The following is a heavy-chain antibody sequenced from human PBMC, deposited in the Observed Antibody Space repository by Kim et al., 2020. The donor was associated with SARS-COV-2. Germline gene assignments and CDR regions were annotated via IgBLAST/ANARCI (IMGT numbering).Heavy chain of an antibody. CDR3: ARDLGSFGELELTPANY. V-gene: IGHV3-11*05. J-gene: IGHJ4*02. CDR2: ISSSSSYT. D-gene: IGHD3-10*01. Sequence: GGSLRLSCAASGFTFSDYYMSWIRQAPGKGLEWVSYISSSSSYTNYAHSVKGRFTISRDNAKNSLYLQMNSLRAEDTAVYYCARDLGSFGELELTPANYWGQGTLVTVSS. CDR1: GFTFSDYY.